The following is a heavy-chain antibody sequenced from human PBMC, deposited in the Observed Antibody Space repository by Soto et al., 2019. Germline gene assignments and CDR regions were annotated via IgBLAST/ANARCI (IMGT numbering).Heavy chain of an antibody. Sequence: GGSLRLSCAASGFTFSSYSMNWVRQDPGKGLEWVSSISSSSSFRYQADSLKGRFTISRDNAKNSLSLQMISLRAEDTAVYYCARDRDWYFDLWGRGTLVTVSS. CDR2: ISSSSSFR. D-gene: IGHD3-10*01. J-gene: IGHJ2*01. V-gene: IGHV3-21*01. CDR3: ARDRDWYFDL. CDR1: GFTFSSYS.